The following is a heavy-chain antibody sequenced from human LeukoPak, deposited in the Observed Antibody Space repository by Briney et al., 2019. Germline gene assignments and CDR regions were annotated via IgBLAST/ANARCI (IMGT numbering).Heavy chain of an antibody. CDR1: GFTVSSNY. J-gene: IGHJ4*02. Sequence: PGGSLRLSCAASGFTVSSNYMSWVRQAPGKGLEWVSVIYSGGSTYYADSVKGRFTISRDNSKNTLYLQMNSLRAEDTAVYYCAKELHYYDILTGPFDYWGQGTLVTVSS. V-gene: IGHV3-53*01. CDR3: AKELHYYDILTGPFDY. D-gene: IGHD3-9*01. CDR2: IYSGGST.